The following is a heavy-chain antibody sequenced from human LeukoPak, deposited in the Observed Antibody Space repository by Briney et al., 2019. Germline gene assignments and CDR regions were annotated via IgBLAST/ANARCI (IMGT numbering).Heavy chain of an antibody. Sequence: SETLSLTCTVSGGSISSGDYYWSWIRQPPGKGLEWIGYIYYSGSTYYNASLKSRVTISVDTSKNQFSLKLSSVTAADTAVYYCARGTAMVRIDYWGQGTLVTVSS. CDR2: IYYSGST. CDR3: ARGTAMVRIDY. CDR1: GGSISSGDYY. V-gene: IGHV4-30-4*01. J-gene: IGHJ4*02. D-gene: IGHD5-18*01.